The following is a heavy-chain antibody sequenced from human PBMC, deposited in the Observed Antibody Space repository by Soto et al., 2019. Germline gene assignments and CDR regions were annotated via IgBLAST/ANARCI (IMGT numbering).Heavy chain of an antibody. CDR1: VFNLGNYN. Sequence: WWSLRLSCTASVFNLGNYNVHWCRQAPGEGLKWVAVISYDASTQYFAGSVKGRFTMSRDRSNNTVYVEMNSLRTEDTAIYFCSTQSWLPSHHWGQGALVTVSS. V-gene: IGHV3-30*03. CDR2: ISYDASTQ. J-gene: IGHJ5*02. D-gene: IGHD6-19*01. CDR3: STQSWLPSHH.